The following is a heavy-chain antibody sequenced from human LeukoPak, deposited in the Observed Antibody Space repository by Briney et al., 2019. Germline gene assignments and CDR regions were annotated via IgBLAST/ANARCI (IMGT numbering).Heavy chain of an antibody. Sequence: GASVKVSCKASGYTFTTYDINWVRQATGQGLEWMGWMNPNSGNTGYAQKFQGRVSMTRNISISTAYMELSSLRSEDTAVYYCARDFQTEAPDYWGQGTLVTVSS. J-gene: IGHJ4*02. V-gene: IGHV1-8*01. D-gene: IGHD2/OR15-2a*01. CDR3: ARDFQTEAPDY. CDR2: MNPNSGNT. CDR1: GYTFTTYD.